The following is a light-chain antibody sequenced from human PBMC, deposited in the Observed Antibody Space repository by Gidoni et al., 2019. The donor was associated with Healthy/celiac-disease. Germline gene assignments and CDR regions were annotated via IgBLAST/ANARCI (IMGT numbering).Light chain of an antibody. CDR3: YSTDISGTLSV. CDR2: EDN. CDR1: ALPKKY. V-gene: IGLV3-10*01. Sequence: SYELTQPPSVSVSPGQTARITCSGDALPKKYAYWYKQKSGQAPVLVIYEDNKRHSGTPEIFSGSSSGTMATLTISGAQVEDEGDYYCYSTDISGTLSVFGGGTKLTVL. J-gene: IGLJ2*01.